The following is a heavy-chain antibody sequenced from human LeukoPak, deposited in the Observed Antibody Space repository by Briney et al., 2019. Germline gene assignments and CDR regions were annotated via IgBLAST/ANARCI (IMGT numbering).Heavy chain of an antibody. CDR2: LSASGGSM. D-gene: IGHD3-10*01. CDR3: AKRGVAIRVILVGFHKEAYYFDS. Sequence: GGSLRLSCAISGITLSNYGMSWVRQPPGKGLEWVAGLSASGGSMNYADSVKGRFTISRDNPKNTLYLQMNSLRAEDTAVYFCAKRGVAIRVILVGFHKEAYYFDSWGQGALVTVSS. J-gene: IGHJ4*02. CDR1: GITLSNYG. V-gene: IGHV3-23*01.